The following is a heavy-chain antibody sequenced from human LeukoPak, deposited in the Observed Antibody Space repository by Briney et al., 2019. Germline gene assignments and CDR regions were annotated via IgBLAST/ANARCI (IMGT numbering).Heavy chain of an antibody. D-gene: IGHD3-9*01. V-gene: IGHV4-59*08. CDR3: ARLKFDVLTGYYEALDY. Sequence: SETLSLTCTVSGDSLINSYWSWIRQPPGRGLEWIGYIYYSGTTNYHPSLKSRVTMSVDTPKNQFSLKLRSVTAADTAVYYCARLKFDVLTGYYEALDYWGQGTLVTVSS. CDR1: GDSLINSY. J-gene: IGHJ4*02. CDR2: IYYSGTT.